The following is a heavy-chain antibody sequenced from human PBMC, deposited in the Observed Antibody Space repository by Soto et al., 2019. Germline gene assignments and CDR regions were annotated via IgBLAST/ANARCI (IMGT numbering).Heavy chain of an antibody. V-gene: IGHV3-74*01. Sequence: EVQLVESGGGLVQPGESLTLSCAASGFTFSDYWIHWVRQAPGKGLVWVSRIKFDGSSAKYADPVKGRFTISRDNAKDTVYLQMNSLGAEDTAVYYCARGVRGHYGFDVWGQGKMVTVPS. CDR3: ARGVRGHYGFDV. CDR1: GFTFSDYW. CDR2: IKFDGSSA. J-gene: IGHJ3*01. D-gene: IGHD3-10*01.